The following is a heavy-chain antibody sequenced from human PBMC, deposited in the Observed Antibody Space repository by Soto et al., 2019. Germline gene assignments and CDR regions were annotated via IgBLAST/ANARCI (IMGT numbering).Heavy chain of an antibody. CDR3: ATDLNWEHY. Sequence: EVQLVESGGGLVQPGGSLRLSCEASGFTFGTYWMTWVRQPPGKGLECVADIKPDGSERYYVDSVKGRFTISRDNAKNSLYLHMNGLRAEDTAVYYCATDLNWEHYWGQGTLVTVSS. D-gene: IGHD7-27*01. CDR2: IKPDGSER. V-gene: IGHV3-7*04. CDR1: GFTFGTYW. J-gene: IGHJ4*02.